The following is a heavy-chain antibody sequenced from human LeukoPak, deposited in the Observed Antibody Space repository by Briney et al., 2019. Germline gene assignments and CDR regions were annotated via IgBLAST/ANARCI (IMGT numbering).Heavy chain of an antibody. CDR2: INSDGSST. CDR3: RLGYCSGGSCSTLGSDY. CDR1: GFTFSSYW. J-gene: IGHJ4*02. V-gene: IGHV3-74*01. D-gene: IGHD2-15*01. Sequence: GGSLRLSCAASGFTFSSYWMHWVRQAPGKGLVWVSRINSDGSSTSYADSVKGRFTISRDNAKNTLYLQMNSLRAEDTAVDYCRLGYCSGGSCSTLGSDYWGQGTLVTVSS.